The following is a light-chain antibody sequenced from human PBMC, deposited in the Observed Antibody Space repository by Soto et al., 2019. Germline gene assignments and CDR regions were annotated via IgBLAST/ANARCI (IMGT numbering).Light chain of an antibody. CDR3: QQYGTSPFT. J-gene: IGKJ3*01. CDR1: QSVSSSS. Sequence: EIVLTQSPGTLSLSPGERATLSCRASQSVSSSSAWYQQKPGQPPRLLIYGASSRAAGTPDRFSGSGSGTDFTLTISRLEPEDFAVYYCQQYGTSPFTFGPGTKVDIK. CDR2: GAS. V-gene: IGKV3-20*01.